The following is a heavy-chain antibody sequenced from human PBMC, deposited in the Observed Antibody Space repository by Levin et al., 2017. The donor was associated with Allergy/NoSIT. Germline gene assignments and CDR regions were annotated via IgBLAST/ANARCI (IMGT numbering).Heavy chain of an antibody. CDR3: ASRGSFDH. CDR1: GLRFSDYG. J-gene: IGHJ4*02. Sequence: QAEGSLRLSCSASGLRFSDYGMHWVRQAPDSGLEWVTLITSDGTNKFYADSVRGRLIVSRDNARNLLFLQLNSLRPEDTAVYYCASRGSFDHWGQGTLVTVSS. V-gene: IGHV3-30*03. D-gene: IGHD3-10*01. CDR2: ITSDGTNK.